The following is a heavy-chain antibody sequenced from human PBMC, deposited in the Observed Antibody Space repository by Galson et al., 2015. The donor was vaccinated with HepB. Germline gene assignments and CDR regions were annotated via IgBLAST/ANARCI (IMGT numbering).Heavy chain of an antibody. CDR1: GYTFTDYY. D-gene: IGHD3-3*01. V-gene: IGHV1-2*06. CDR3: ARDSRELAFWSDYYSRQVFDY. Sequence: SVKVSCKASGYTFTDYYIHWVRQAPGLGLEWMGRIHPNSGGTNYAQKSQGRVTMTRDTSINTVYMELSSLRSDDTAIYYCARDSRELAFWSDYYSRQVFDYWGQGTLVTVSS. CDR2: IHPNSGGT. J-gene: IGHJ4*02.